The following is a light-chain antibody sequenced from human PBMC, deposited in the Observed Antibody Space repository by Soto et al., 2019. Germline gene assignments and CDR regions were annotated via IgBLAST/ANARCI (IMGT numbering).Light chain of an antibody. CDR1: SSNIGAGYD. V-gene: IGLV1-40*01. Sequence: QSVLTQPPSVSGAPGQRVPISCTGSSSNIGAGYDVHWYQQLPGTAPKLLIYGKNNRPSGVPDRFSGAKSGTSASLAITGLQAEDEADYYCQSYDSTLSGSVFGGGTKVTVL. CDR2: GKN. CDR3: QSYDSTLSGSV. J-gene: IGLJ2*01.